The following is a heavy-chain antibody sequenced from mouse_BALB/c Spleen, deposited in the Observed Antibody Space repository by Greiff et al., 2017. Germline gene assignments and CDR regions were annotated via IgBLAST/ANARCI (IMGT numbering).Heavy chain of an antibody. V-gene: IGHV5-6-4*01. Sequence: EVNLVESGGGLVKPGGSLKLSCAASGFTFSSYTMSWVRQTPEKRLEWVATISSGGSYTYYPDSVKGRFTISRDNAKNTLYLQMSSLKSEDTAMYYCTRDDGAWFAYWGQGTLVTVSA. J-gene: IGHJ3*01. CDR1: GFTFSSYT. CDR3: TRDDGAWFAY. CDR2: ISSGGSYT.